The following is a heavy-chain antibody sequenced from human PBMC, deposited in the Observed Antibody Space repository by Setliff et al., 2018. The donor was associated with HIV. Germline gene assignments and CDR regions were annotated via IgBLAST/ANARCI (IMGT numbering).Heavy chain of an antibody. CDR1: GFTFGGYA. J-gene: IGHJ6*02. CDR2: ISGSGDST. V-gene: IGHV3-23*01. Sequence: LRLSCAPSGFTFGGYAMSWVRQAPGKGLEWVSVISGSGDSTFYADSLKGRFTISRDNSKNTLYLQMNSLRAEDTAVYYCAKTLPTLYPPHDYYFAMDVWGQGTTVTVSS. CDR3: AKTLPTLYPPHDYYFAMDV. D-gene: IGHD2-15*01.